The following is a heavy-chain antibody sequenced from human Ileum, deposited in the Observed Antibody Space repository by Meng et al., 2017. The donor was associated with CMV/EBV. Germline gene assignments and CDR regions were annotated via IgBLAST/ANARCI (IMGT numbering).Heavy chain of an antibody. V-gene: IGHV2-5*01. D-gene: IGHD2-8*01. CDR2: IYWNGDD. Sequence: CTFSGFSLSSRGAGVGWIRQPPEKALEWLGLIYWNGDDRYGPSLKSRVTITRATSENQVVLTMTNMDPMDTATYYCAHCNGVCFFDYWGPGTLVTVSS. CDR1: GFSLSSRGAG. J-gene: IGHJ4*03. CDR3: AHCNGVCFFDY.